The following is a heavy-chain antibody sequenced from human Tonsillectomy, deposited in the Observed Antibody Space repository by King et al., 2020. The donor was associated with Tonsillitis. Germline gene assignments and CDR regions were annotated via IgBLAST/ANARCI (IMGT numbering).Heavy chain of an antibody. CDR2: IYPADSDT. CDR3: ARQGARGGTVVTPFVRYFDL. J-gene: IGHJ2*01. D-gene: IGHD4-23*01. V-gene: IGHV5-51*01. Sequence: DVQLVQSGAEVKKPGESLKISCKGSGYSFTSYWIGWVRQMPGKGLEWMGIIYPADSDTRYSPSFQGQVTISADKSISTAYQQGSSLKASDTAMYYCARQGARGGTVVTPFVRYFDLWGRGTLVTVSS. CDR1: GYSFTSYW.